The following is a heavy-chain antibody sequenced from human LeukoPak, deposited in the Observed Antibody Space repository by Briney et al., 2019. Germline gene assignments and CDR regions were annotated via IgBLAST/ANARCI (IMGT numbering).Heavy chain of an antibody. J-gene: IGHJ4*02. CDR3: ARSSSGRYGNFDY. V-gene: IGHV4-39*07. CDR2: IYYSGST. D-gene: IGHD6-19*01. CDR1: GDSISSTSYY. Sequence: SETLSLTCTVSGDSISSTSYYWGWIRQPPEKGLEWIGSIYYSGSTSYNPSLKSRVTISVDTSKNQFSLKLSSVTAADTAVYYCARSSSGRYGNFDYWGQGALVTVSS.